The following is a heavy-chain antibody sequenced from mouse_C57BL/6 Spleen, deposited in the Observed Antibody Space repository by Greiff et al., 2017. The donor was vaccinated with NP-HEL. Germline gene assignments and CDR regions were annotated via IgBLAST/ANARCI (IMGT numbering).Heavy chain of an antibody. D-gene: IGHD1-1*01. Sequence: QVQLQQPGAELVRPGSSVKLSCKASGYTFTSYWMDWVKQRPGQGLEWIGNIYPSDSETHYNQKFKDKATLTVAKSSSTAYMQLSSLTSEDSAVYYCARRDYYGSSYFFDYWGQGTTLTVSS. CDR3: ARRDYYGSSYFFDY. J-gene: IGHJ2*01. V-gene: IGHV1-61*01. CDR1: GYTFTSYW. CDR2: IYPSDSET.